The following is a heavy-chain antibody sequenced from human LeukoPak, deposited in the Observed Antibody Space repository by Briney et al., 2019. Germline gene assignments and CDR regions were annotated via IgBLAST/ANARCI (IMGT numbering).Heavy chain of an antibody. D-gene: IGHD5-24*01. Sequence: PGRSLRLPCAASGFTFSSYGMHWVRQAPGKGLEWVAVISYDGSNKYYADSVKGRFTISRDNSKNTLYLQMNSLRAEDTAVYYCAKDVEMAHFDYWGQGTLVTVSS. J-gene: IGHJ4*02. V-gene: IGHV3-30*18. CDR3: AKDVEMAHFDY. CDR1: GFTFSSYG. CDR2: ISYDGSNK.